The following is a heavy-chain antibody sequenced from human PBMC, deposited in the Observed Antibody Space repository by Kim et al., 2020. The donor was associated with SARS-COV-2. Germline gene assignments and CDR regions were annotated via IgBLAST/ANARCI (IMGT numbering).Heavy chain of an antibody. CDR2: IYSGGST. CDR3: ASQPDSSRWYYYYYFMDV. CDR1: GITVTANY. D-gene: IGHD6-13*01. J-gene: IGHJ6*03. Sequence: GGSLRLSCAASGITVTANYMSWVRQAPGKGLEWVSVIYSGGSTYYADSVKGRFSMSRDHSKNTVVLQMNSLRPEDTAVYYCASQPDSSRWYYYYYFMDVWGKGTTVTVSS. V-gene: IGHV3-66*04.